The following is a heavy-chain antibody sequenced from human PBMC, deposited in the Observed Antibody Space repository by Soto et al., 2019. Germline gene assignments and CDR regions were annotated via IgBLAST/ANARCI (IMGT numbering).Heavy chain of an antibody. CDR2: IYYSGST. V-gene: IGHV4-61*01. J-gene: IGHJ6*02. CDR3: ARKRDKHINYYYALDV. D-gene: IGHD1-20*01. Sequence: SETLSLTCSVSRGSVSSATYYWNWMRQPPGKPLEWIGYIYYSGSTNYNPSLKSRVTISLDPSNDRFSLRLSSVTAADTAVYYCARKRDKHINYYYALDVWGPGTTVTVSS. CDR1: RGSVSSATYY.